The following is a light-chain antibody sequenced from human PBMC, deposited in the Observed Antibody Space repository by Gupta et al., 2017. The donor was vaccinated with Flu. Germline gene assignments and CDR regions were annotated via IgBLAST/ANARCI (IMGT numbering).Light chain of an antibody. CDR3: QRLNSDPQWLT. CDR1: QGISTY. Sequence: DIQLTQSPSFLSASVGDRVTITCRASQGISTYLAWYQQKPGKAPRLLIYAASTLQRGVPSRFSGSGYGTEFTLTISSLQPEDFAAYYCQRLNSDPQWLTFGGGTKVEIK. CDR2: AAS. V-gene: IGKV1-9*01. J-gene: IGKJ4*01.